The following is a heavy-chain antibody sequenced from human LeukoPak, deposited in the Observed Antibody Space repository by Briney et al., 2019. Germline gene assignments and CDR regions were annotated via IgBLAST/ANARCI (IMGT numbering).Heavy chain of an antibody. CDR2: ITSSGSTI. D-gene: IGHD4-23*01. J-gene: IGHJ4*02. Sequence: PGGSLRLSCVASGLTFSGYEMNWVRQAPGKGLEWVSYITSSGSTIYYADSVKGRFTISRDNAKNSLYLQMNSLRAEDTAVYYCARVRRWTDYFDYWGQGTLVTVSS. V-gene: IGHV3-48*03. CDR1: GLTFSGYE. CDR3: ARVRRWTDYFDY.